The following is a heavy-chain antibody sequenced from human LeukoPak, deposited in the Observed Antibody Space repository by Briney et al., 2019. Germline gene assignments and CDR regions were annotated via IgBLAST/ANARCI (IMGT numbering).Heavy chain of an antibody. CDR3: ALLHSESNFVGP. Sequence: GESLKISCAASGFTFSSYWMHWVRQAPGKGLVWVSRIHRDGSSTNYGDSVKGRFTISRDNANNMLYLQMSSLSPEDTAVYYCALLHSESNFVGPWGQGTLVTVSS. D-gene: IGHD1-26*01. V-gene: IGHV3-74*01. J-gene: IGHJ5*02. CDR2: IHRDGSST. CDR1: GFTFSSYW.